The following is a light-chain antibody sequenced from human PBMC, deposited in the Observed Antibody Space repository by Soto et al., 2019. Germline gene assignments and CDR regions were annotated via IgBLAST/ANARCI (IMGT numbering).Light chain of an antibody. CDR2: DAS. CDR3: QHYDHLPIT. Sequence: DVKMTQSPSSLSASVGDAVTITCQASQDITNYLNWYQQKPGKAPRLMLYDASSLETGVPSRFSGSGSGTDCTFTISSLQPEDIATYYCQHYDHLPITFGQGTRLEIK. CDR1: QDITNY. V-gene: IGKV1-33*01. J-gene: IGKJ5*01.